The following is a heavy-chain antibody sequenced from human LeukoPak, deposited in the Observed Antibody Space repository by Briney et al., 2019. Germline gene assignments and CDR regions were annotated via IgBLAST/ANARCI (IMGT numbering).Heavy chain of an antibody. D-gene: IGHD4-17*01. V-gene: IGHV3-23*01. CDR2: ISGSGGST. CDR3: AKDLTGTYAFDF. Sequence: GGSLRLSCAASGFTFSNFAMSWVRQAPGKGLEWVSGISGSGGSTHYADSVKGRFSISRGNSKNTLYLQINTLRAEDTAVYYCAKDLTGTYAFDFWGQGTMVTVSS. J-gene: IGHJ3*01. CDR1: GFTFSNFA.